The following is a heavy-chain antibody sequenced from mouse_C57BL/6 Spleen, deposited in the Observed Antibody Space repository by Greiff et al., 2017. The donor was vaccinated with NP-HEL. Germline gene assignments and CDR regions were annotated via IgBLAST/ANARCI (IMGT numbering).Heavy chain of an antibody. CDR1: GYTFTSYW. J-gene: IGHJ1*03. V-gene: IGHV1-69*01. D-gene: IGHD1-1*01. Sequence: QVQLQQSGAELVMPGASVKLSCKASGYTFTSYWMHWVKQRPGQGLEWIGEIDPSDSYTNYNQKFKGKSTLTVDKSSSTAYMQLSSLTSEDSAVYYCAIPDYGSSPHWYFEVWGTGTTVTVSS. CDR3: AIPDYGSSPHWYFEV. CDR2: IDPSDSYT.